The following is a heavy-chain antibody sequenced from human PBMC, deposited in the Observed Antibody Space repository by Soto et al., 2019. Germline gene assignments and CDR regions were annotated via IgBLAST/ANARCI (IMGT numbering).Heavy chain of an antibody. Sequence: QVQLVESGGGVVQPGRSLRLSCAASGFTFSSYGTHWVRQAPGKGLEWVAVISYDGSNKYYADSVKGRFTISRDNSQNTLYMQMNRLRAEDTAVYYCGKDQVEARGTYYDGMDVWGQGTTVTVSS. J-gene: IGHJ6*02. CDR2: ISYDGSNK. D-gene: IGHD2-15*01. V-gene: IGHV3-30*18. CDR3: GKDQVEARGTYYDGMDV. CDR1: GFTFSSYG.